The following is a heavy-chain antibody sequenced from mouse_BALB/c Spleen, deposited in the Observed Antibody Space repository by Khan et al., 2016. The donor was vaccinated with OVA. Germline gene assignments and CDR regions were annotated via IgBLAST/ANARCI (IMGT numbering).Heavy chain of an antibody. CDR2: ISYSGNT. V-gene: IGHV3-2*02. J-gene: IGHJ2*01. Sequence: EVQLVESGPGLVKPSQSLSLTCTVTGYSITTDYAWNLIRQFPGNKLEWRGHISYSGNTKYNPSLKSRISITRDTSKNQFFLQLKSVTTEDTARYYCARVYGGDFDYWGQGTTLTVSS. CDR1: GYSITTDYA. D-gene: IGHD1-1*01. CDR3: ARVYGGDFDY.